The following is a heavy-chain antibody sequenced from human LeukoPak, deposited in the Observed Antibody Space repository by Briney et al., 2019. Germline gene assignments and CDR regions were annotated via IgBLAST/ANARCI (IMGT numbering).Heavy chain of an antibody. D-gene: IGHD2-2*01. J-gene: IGHJ4*02. CDR1: GGSLSSYY. Sequence: PSETLPLTCTVSGGSLSSYYWSWIRQPPGKGLEWIGYIYYSGSTSYNPSLKSRVTISVDTSKNQFSLKLSSVTAADTALYYCARDLRGSSCYDYWGKGTLVTVSS. V-gene: IGHV4-59*01. CDR3: ARDLRGSSCYDY. CDR2: IYYSGST.